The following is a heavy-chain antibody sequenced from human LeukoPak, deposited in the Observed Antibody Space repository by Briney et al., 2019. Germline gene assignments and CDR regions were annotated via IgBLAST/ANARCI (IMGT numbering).Heavy chain of an antibody. V-gene: IGHV3-43*01. CDR1: GFTFDDYT. CDR3: AKDIRGFGELPLPPYFDY. D-gene: IGHD3-10*01. J-gene: IGHJ4*02. Sequence: GGSLRLSCAASGFTFDDYTMHWVRQAPGKGLEWVSLISWDGGSTYYADSVKGRFTISRDNSKNSLYLQMNSLRTEDTALYYCAKDIRGFGELPLPPYFDYWGQGTLVTVSS. CDR2: ISWDGGST.